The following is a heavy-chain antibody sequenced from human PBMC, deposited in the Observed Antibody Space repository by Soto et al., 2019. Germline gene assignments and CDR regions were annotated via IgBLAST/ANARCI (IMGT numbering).Heavy chain of an antibody. V-gene: IGHV3-30-3*01. J-gene: IGHJ4*02. CDR2: ISYDGSNK. D-gene: IGHD2-21*02. CDR3: ARAGGDPGGAYFDY. Sequence: QVQLVESGGGVVQPGRSLRLSCAASGFTFSSYAMHWVRQAPGKGLEWVAVISYDGSNKYYADSVKGRFTISRDNSKNTLYLQKNSLRAEDTAVYYCARAGGDPGGAYFDYWGQGTLVTVSS. CDR1: GFTFSSYA.